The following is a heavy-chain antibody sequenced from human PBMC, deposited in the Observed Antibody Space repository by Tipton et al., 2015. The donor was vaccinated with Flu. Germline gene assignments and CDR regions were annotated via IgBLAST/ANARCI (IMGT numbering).Heavy chain of an antibody. Sequence: SLRLSCTPSGFTFSSFNMNWVRQAPGKGLEWVSYITSTSDAIYYADSVKGRFTISRDNAKNLLYLQLNSLRAEDTAVYYCAAFCGGDCYIVNYWGQGTLVTVSS. J-gene: IGHJ4*02. CDR2: ITSTSDAI. CDR3: AAFCGGDCYIVNY. V-gene: IGHV3-48*03. D-gene: IGHD2-21*01. CDR1: GFTFSSFN.